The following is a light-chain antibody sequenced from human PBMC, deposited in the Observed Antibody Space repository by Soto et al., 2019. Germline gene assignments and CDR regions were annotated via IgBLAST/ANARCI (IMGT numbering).Light chain of an antibody. V-gene: IGKV3-20*01. Sequence: EIVLTHSPGTLSLSPGERATLSCRASQSVSSSYLAWYQQKPGQAPRLLIYGASTRATGIPDRFSGSGSGTDFTLTISRPEPEDFAVYYCQQYGRSPPWTFGQGTKVDIK. CDR1: QSVSSSY. J-gene: IGKJ1*01. CDR2: GAS. CDR3: QQYGRSPPWT.